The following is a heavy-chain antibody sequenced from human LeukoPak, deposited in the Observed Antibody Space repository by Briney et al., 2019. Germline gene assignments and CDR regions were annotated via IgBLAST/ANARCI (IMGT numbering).Heavy chain of an antibody. CDR2: IWYDGSNK. CDR1: GFTFSSFG. CDR3: AKGGYCSSSSCYYGWFEP. D-gene: IGHD2-2*01. Sequence: GGSLRLSCAASGFTFSSFGIHWVRQAPGKGLEWVAVIWYDGSNKYYADSVKGRFTISRDNSKNTLYLQMNSLRAEDTAAYYCAKGGYCSSSSCYYGWFEPWGQGTLVTVSS. J-gene: IGHJ5*02. V-gene: IGHV3-33*06.